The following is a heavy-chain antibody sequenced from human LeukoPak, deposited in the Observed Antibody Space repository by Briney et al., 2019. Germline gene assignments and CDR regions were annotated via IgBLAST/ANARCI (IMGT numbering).Heavy chain of an antibody. D-gene: IGHD3-10*01. CDR1: GGSISSYY. J-gene: IGHJ3*02. CDR2: IYTSGST. CDR3: ARASMVRGVSGAFDI. Sequence: SETPSLTCTVSGGSISSYYWSWIRQPAGKGLEWIGRIYTSGSTNYNPSLKSRVTMSVDTSKNQFSLKLSSVTAADTAVYYCARASMVRGVSGAFDIWGQGTMVTVSS. V-gene: IGHV4-4*07.